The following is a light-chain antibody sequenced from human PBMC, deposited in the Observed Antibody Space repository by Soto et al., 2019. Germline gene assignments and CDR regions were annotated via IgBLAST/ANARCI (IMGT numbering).Light chain of an antibody. J-gene: IGLJ1*01. V-gene: IGLV1-40*01. Sequence: QSVLTQPPSVSGAPGQRVTISCTGSSSNIGAGYDVHWYQQLPGTAPKLLIYGNSNRPSGVPDLFSGSKSGTSASLAITGLQAEDEADYSCQSYDSSLSGSGVFGTGTKVTVL. CDR2: GNS. CDR3: QSYDSSLSGSGV. CDR1: SSNIGAGYD.